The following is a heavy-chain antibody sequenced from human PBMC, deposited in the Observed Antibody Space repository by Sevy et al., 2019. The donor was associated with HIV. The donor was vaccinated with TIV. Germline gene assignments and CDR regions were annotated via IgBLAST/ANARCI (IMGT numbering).Heavy chain of an antibody. Sequence: GGSLRLSCAASGLTLTNYWMHWVRQAPGKGLVWVSHINTDGKMIRYADSVKGRFTISRDNAKNTLYLQMNSLRDEDTAVYYCARGSRGTFGYWGQGTLITVSS. CDR1: GLTLTNYW. CDR2: INTDGKMI. CDR3: ARGSRGTFGY. D-gene: IGHD1-26*01. J-gene: IGHJ4*02. V-gene: IGHV3-74*01.